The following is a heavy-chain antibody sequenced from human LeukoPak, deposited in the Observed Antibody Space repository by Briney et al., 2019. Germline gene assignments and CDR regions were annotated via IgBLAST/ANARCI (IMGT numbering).Heavy chain of an antibody. J-gene: IGHJ4*02. V-gene: IGHV3-23*01. CDR2: ISGSGGST. Sequence: PGGSLRLSCAASGFIFSSYATSCVRQAPGKGLEWVSTISGSGGSTNYADSVKGRFTISRDNSKNTLYLQMNSLRAEDTAVYYCAKGSLSGLYYFDYWGQGTLVTVSS. CDR3: AKGSLSGLYYFDY. CDR1: GFIFSSYA. D-gene: IGHD3-9*01.